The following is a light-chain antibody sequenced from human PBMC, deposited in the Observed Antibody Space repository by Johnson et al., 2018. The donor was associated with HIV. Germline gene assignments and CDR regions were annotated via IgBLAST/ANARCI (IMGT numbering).Light chain of an antibody. Sequence: QSVLTQPPSVSAAPGQKVTISCSGSSSNIGNNYVSWYQQLPGTAPKLLIYENNKRPSGIPDRFSGSKSGTSATLGITGLQTGDEADYYCGTLDSSLSAGGGFGTGAKVT. CDR1: SSNIGNNY. CDR3: GTLDSSLSAGGG. V-gene: IGLV1-51*02. CDR2: ENN. J-gene: IGLJ1*01.